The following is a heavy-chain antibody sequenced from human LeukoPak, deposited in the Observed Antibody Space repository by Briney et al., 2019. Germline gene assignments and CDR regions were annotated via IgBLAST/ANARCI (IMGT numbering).Heavy chain of an antibody. CDR1: GFTFSSYA. J-gene: IGHJ4*02. D-gene: IGHD2-2*01. CDR3: AKGRFSSTSALDY. CDR2: ISGSGGST. Sequence: GGSLRLSCAASGFTFSSYAMSWVRQAPGKGLEWVSAISGSGGSTYYADSVKGWFTISRDNSKNTLYLQMNSLRAEDTAVYYCAKGRFSSTSALDYWGQGTLVTVSS. V-gene: IGHV3-23*01.